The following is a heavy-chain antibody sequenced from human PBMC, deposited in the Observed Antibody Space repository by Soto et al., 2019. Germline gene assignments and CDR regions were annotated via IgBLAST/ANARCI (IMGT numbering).Heavy chain of an antibody. D-gene: IGHD3-16*01. CDR2: IYHSGST. Sequence: SETLYLTCSVSGCSISISNVWSLFRQPPGKGLEWIGEIYHSGSTNYNPSLKSRVTISVDKSKNQFSLKLSSVTAADTAVYYCARDPGGGYGMDVWGQGTTVTVSS. V-gene: IGHV4-4*02. J-gene: IGHJ6*02. CDR3: ARDPGGGYGMDV. CDR1: GCSISISNV.